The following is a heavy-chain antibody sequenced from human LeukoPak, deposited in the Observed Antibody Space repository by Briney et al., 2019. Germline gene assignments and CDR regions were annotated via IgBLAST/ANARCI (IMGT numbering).Heavy chain of an antibody. J-gene: IGHJ3*02. Sequence: GGSLRLSCAASEFTFSSYGMSWVRQAPGKGLEWVSSISGSGGSTQCADSVQGRFAISRDNSKSTLYLQMNSLRVEDTAMYFCARDPNGDYIGTFDMWGRGTMVSVSS. CDR2: ISGSGGST. CDR3: ARDPNGDYIGTFDM. V-gene: IGHV3-23*01. D-gene: IGHD4-17*01. CDR1: EFTFSSYG.